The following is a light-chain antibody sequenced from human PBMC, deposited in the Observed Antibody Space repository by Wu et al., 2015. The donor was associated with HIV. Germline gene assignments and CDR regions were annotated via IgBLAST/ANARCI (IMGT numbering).Light chain of an antibody. V-gene: IGKV1-9*01. CDR3: QRGIT. CDR2: GAF. CDR1: QGISSY. Sequence: DIQLTQSPSFLSASVGDRVTISCRASQGISSYLAWYQQKPGKAPKLLIYGAFTLHSGVPSRFSGSGSETEFTLTISSLQPEDFATYYCQRGITFGQGTRLEI. J-gene: IGKJ5*01.